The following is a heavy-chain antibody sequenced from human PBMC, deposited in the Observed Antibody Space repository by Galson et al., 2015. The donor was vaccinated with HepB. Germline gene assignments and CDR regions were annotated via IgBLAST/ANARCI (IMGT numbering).Heavy chain of an antibody. CDR3: ARGSFGDIDY. CDR2: ISSSGGNI. J-gene: IGHJ4*02. D-gene: IGHD4-17*01. V-gene: IGHV3-21*01. Sequence: SLRLSCAASGFIFSSYTMNWVRQAPGKGLEWISSISSSGGNIFYADSLKGRFTISRDNAKKSLFPQMNSLRAEDTSVYYCARGSFGDIDYWGQGTLVTVSS. CDR1: GFIFSSYT.